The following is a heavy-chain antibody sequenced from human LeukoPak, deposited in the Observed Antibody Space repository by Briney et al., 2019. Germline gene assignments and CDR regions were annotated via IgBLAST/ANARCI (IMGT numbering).Heavy chain of an antibody. CDR3: AGGLGYCSSTSCYGYNSGAFDI. J-gene: IGHJ3*02. Sequence: GGSLRLSCAASGFSVSSNYMNWVRPAPGKGLEWVSVIYSGGSTYYADSVKGRFTISRDNSKNPLYLQMNNLRGDDTAVYYCAGGLGYCSSTSCYGYNSGAFDIWGQGTMVTVSS. CDR2: IYSGGST. CDR1: GFSVSSNY. V-gene: IGHV3-53*01. D-gene: IGHD2-2*01.